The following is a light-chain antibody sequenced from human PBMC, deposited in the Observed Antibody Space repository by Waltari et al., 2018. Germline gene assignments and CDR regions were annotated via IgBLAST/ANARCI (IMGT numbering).Light chain of an antibody. J-gene: IGKJ2*01. V-gene: IGKV3-11*01. CDR3: QQRSNWPPRYT. Sequence: EIVLTQSPATLSLSPGERATLSFRPSQSVSSYLAWYQQKPGQAPRLLIYDASNRATGIPARFSGSGSGTDFTLTISSLEPEDFAVYYCQQRSNWPPRYTFGQGTKLEIK. CDR2: DAS. CDR1: QSVSSY.